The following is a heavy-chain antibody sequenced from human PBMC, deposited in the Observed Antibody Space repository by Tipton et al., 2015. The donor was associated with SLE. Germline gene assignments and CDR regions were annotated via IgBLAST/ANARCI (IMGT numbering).Heavy chain of an antibody. CDR3: ARTTKYYDFWSGYPALGDYYYMDV. D-gene: IGHD3-3*01. CDR1: GFTFRNLA. Sequence: SLRLSCAASGFTFRNLAMNWVRQAPGKGLEWVSSISGSDIFTYYAGSVKGRFTISRDNAKNSLYLQMNSLRAEDTAVYYCARTTKYYDFWSGYPALGDYYYMDVWGKGTTVTVSS. V-gene: IGHV3-21*01. CDR2: ISGSDIFT. J-gene: IGHJ6*03.